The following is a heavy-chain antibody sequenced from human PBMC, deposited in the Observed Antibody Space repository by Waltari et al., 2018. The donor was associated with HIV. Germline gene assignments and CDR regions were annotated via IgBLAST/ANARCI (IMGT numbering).Heavy chain of an antibody. CDR2: IYPGDSDT. D-gene: IGHD2-2*01. Sequence: EVQLVQSGAEVKKPGESLRISCKGSGYTFTTHWIGWVRQMHGKGLEWMGIIYPGDSDTRYSPSFQGQVTISGDKSITTAYLQWSSLKASDTAMYYCARKYCSSTSCYYAFDIWGQGTMVTVSS. CDR1: GYTFTTHW. V-gene: IGHV5-51*01. J-gene: IGHJ3*02. CDR3: ARKYCSSTSCYYAFDI.